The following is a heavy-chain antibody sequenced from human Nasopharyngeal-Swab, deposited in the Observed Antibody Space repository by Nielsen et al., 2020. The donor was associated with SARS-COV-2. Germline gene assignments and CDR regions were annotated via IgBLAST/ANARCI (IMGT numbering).Heavy chain of an antibody. J-gene: IGHJ6*02. CDR1: GFTFSSYD. V-gene: IGHV3-13*01. CDR2: IGTAGDT. CDR3: ARALYGSGSYYSTEKHYYYYGMDV. Sequence: GGSLRLSCAASGFTFSSYDMHWVRQATGKGLEWVSAIGTAGDTYYPGSVKGRFTISRENAKNSLYLQMNSLRAGDTAVYYCARALYGSGSYYSTEKHYYYYGMDVWGQGTTVTVSS. D-gene: IGHD3-10*01.